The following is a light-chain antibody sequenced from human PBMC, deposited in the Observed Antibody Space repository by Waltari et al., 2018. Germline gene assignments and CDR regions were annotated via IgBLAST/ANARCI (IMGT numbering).Light chain of an antibody. CDR1: SSDIGGHDY. V-gene: IGLV2-11*01. CDR3: CSYAGRYTFI. J-gene: IGLJ1*01. CDR2: EVN. Sequence: QAALTQPRSVSGSPGQSVTMSCTGTSSDIGGHDYVSWYQQRPGTAPKLIIYEVNKRPSGFSDRFSGSKSGNTASLTISGLQAEDEADYYCCSYAGRYTFIFGSGTRLTAL.